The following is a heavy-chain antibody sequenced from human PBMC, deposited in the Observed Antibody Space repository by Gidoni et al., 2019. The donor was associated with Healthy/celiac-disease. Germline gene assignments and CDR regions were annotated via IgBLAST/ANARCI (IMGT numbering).Heavy chain of an antibody. J-gene: IGHJ4*02. CDR2: ISSSSSYI. CDR1: GFTFSSYS. V-gene: IGHV3-21*01. Sequence: EVQLVESGGGLVKPGGSLRLSCAASGFTFSSYSMNWVRQAPGKGLGWVSSISSSSSYIYYADSVKGRFTISRDNAKNSLYLQMNSLRAEDTAVYYCARDGGGPKDPFLFDYWGQGTLVTVSS. D-gene: IGHD3-16*01. CDR3: ARDGGGPKDPFLFDY.